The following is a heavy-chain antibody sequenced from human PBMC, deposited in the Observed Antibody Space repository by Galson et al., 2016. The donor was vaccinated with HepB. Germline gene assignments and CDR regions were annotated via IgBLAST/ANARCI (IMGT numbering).Heavy chain of an antibody. CDR2: IYSGGYT. V-gene: IGHV3-53*01. D-gene: IGHD3-16*01. CDR3: ARDGGGAYAHYYGMDV. CDR1: GFTVSRSY. Sequence: LRLSCAASGFTVSRSYMSWVRQAPGKGLEWVSVIYSGGYTYYADSVKGRFTISRDNAENTLYLQMNSLRAEDTAVYYCARDGGGAYAHYYGMDVWGQGTTVTVSS. J-gene: IGHJ6*02.